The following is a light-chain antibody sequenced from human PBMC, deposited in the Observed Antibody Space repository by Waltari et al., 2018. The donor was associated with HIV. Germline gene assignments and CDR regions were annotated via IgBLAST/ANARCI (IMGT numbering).Light chain of an antibody. CDR2: KAS. Sequence: DIEMTQSPSTLSASVGDRVTITCRASQNIKSWLAWYQQKPGKAPKLLIYKASSLEGGVPSRFSGSGSGTEFTLTITSLQPDDSATYYCQHYNSYTLTFGGGTKVEIK. CDR1: QNIKSW. V-gene: IGKV1-5*03. CDR3: QHYNSYTLT. J-gene: IGKJ4*01.